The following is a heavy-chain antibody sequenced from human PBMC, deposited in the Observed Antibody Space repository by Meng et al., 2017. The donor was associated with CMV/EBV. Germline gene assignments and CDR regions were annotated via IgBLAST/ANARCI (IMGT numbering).Heavy chain of an antibody. CDR3: ASPVVDYYDSSGFTTPLDY. J-gene: IGHJ4*02. D-gene: IGHD3-22*01. CDR1: GFTFSSYA. CDR2: ISYDGSNK. V-gene: IGHV3-30-3*01. Sequence: GESLKISCAASGFTFSSYAMHWVRQAPGKGLEWVAVISYDGSNKYYADSVKGRFTISRDNSKNTLYLQMNSLRAEDTAVYYCASPVVDYYDSSGFTTPLDYWGQGTLVTVSS.